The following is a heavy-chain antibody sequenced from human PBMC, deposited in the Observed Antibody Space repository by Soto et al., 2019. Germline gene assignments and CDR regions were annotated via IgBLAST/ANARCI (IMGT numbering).Heavy chain of an antibody. CDR1: GFTFSSYD. CDR2: IGTTGDT. CDR3: ARAIGPTLFDY. J-gene: IGHJ4*02. Sequence: EVQLVESGGVLVQRWGSRRLSCSASGFTFSSYDMHWVRQGTGKGLEWVSAIGTTGDTYYAGSVEGRFTISRENAKNSLYLQMNSLRAGDTAIFCARAIGPTLFDYWGQGILVTVAS. V-gene: IGHV3-13*04. D-gene: IGHD3-22*01.